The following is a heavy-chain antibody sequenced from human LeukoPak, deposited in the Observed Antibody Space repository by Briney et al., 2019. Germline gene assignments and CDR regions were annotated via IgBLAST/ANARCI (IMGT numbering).Heavy chain of an antibody. CDR2: IHISAT. CDR1: GGSISTFS. CDR3: ARDTTVASGMQF. Sequence: SETLSLTCTVSGGSISTFSWSWVRQSPGKGLEWIGSIHISATNFNPSFKSRVAMSVDTSKNQFSLRLNSVTTADSAVYYCARDTTVASGMQFWGQGTLVTVSS. V-gene: IGHV4-4*07. J-gene: IGHJ4*02. D-gene: IGHD4-23*01.